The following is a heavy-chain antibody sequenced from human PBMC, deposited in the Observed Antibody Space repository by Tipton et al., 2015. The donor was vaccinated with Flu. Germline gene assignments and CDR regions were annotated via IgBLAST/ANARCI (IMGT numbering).Heavy chain of an antibody. CDR3: ARQPTGFPNWIDA. CDR2: INHSGST. J-gene: IGHJ5*02. V-gene: IGHV4-34*01. Sequence: TLSLTCAVYGGSFSGYYWSWIRQPPGKGLEWIGEINHSGSTNYNPSLESRVTISLDRSKNQFSLKVYSMTAADTAVYYCARQPTGFPNWIDAWGQGTLVTVSS. D-gene: IGHD3-9*01. CDR1: GGSFSGYY.